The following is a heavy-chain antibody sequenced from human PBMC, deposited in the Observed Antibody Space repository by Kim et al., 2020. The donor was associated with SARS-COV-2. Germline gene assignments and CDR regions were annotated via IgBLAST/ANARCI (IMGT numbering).Heavy chain of an antibody. CDR2: ISAYNGNT. J-gene: IGHJ5*02. D-gene: IGHD3-9*01. CDR3: ARDSPYYDILTGSDDWFDP. V-gene: IGHV1-18*04. Sequence: ASVKVSCKASGYTFTSYGISWVRQAPGQGLEWMGWISAYNGNTNYAQKLQGRVTMTTDTSTSTAYMELRSLRSDDTAVYYCARDSPYYDILTGSDDWFDPWGQGTLVTVSS. CDR1: GYTFTSYG.